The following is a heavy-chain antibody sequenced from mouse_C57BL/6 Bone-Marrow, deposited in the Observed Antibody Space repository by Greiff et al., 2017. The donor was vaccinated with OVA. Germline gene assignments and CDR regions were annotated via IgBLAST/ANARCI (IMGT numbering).Heavy chain of an antibody. Sequence: EVKVEESGAELVKPGGSVKISCKASGYAFSSYGMNWVRQRPGKGLEWVGQICSGGSDTYYPGKVKGKFTLSADKAKSTLYLQMSSLTSEDTAMYFCARRAQAGDWGFDYWGTGTTLTVSS. CDR3: ARRAQAGDWGFDY. J-gene: IGHJ2*01. V-gene: IGHV5-6*02. D-gene: IGHD3-2*02. CDR1: GYAFSSYG. CDR2: ICSGGSDT.